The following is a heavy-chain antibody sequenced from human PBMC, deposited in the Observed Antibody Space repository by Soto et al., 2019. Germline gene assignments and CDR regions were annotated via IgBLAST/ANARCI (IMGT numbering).Heavy chain of an antibody. CDR2: IKQDGSEK. Sequence: HPGGSLRLSCAASGFTFSSYWMSWVRQAPGKGLEWVANIKQDGSEKYYVDSVKGRFTISRDNAKNSLFLQMNSLRAEDTGIYYCARGVFYCSGTSCYESVWGQGTTVTVSS. V-gene: IGHV3-7*01. CDR3: ARGVFYCSGTSCYESV. CDR1: GFTFSSYW. J-gene: IGHJ6*02. D-gene: IGHD2-2*01.